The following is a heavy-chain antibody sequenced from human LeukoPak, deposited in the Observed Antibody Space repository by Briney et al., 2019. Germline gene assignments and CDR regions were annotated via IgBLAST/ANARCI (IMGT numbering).Heavy chain of an antibody. V-gene: IGHV1-2*02. CDR2: INPNSGGT. Sequence: ASAKVSCKASGYTFTGYYMHWVRQAPGQGLEWMGWINPNSGGTNYAQKFQGRVTMTRDTSISTAYMELSRLRSDDTAVYYCASGGEYYYDGSGYQRYRGQGTLVTVSS. CDR1: GYTFTGYY. CDR3: ASGGEYYYDGSGYQRY. J-gene: IGHJ4*02. D-gene: IGHD3-22*01.